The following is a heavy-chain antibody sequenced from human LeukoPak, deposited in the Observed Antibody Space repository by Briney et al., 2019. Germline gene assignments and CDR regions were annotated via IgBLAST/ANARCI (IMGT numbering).Heavy chain of an antibody. J-gene: IGHJ4*02. CDR1: GFTFSSYS. Sequence: GGSLRLSCAASGFTFSSYSMNWVRQAPGKGLEWVSSISSSSSYIYYADSVKSRLTISRDNAKNSLYLQMNSLRAEDTAAYYCARSEQDYYDSSGYYYWGQGTLVTVSS. V-gene: IGHV3-21*01. CDR3: ARSEQDYYDSSGYYY. CDR2: ISSSSSYI. D-gene: IGHD3-22*01.